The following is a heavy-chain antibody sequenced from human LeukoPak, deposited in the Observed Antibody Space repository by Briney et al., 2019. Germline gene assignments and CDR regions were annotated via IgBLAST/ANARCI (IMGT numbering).Heavy chain of an antibody. Sequence: PSETLSLTCTVSGGSISSYYWSWIRQPPGKGLEWIGYIYYSGSTNYNPSLKSRVTISLDTSKNQFSLKLSSVTAEDTAVYYCATDRDIVTVPAALGFWGQGTLVTVSS. J-gene: IGHJ4*02. V-gene: IGHV4-59*01. CDR3: ATDRDIVTVPAALGF. D-gene: IGHD2-2*01. CDR1: GGSISSYY. CDR2: IYYSGST.